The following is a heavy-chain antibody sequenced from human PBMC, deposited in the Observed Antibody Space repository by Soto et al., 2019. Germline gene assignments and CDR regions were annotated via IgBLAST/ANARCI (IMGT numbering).Heavy chain of an antibody. J-gene: IGHJ5*02. Sequence: QVQLVESGGGVVQPGESLKVACAASGSTVATTGMHWVRQAPGKGLEWVAMISHSGTSKVYIDSVQGLFTISRDNAKNNLYLQMSSLRPEDTAIYYCAKDWGSSGWFNWFNPWGHGVLVTVSS. CDR3: AKDWGSSGWFNWFNP. V-gene: IGHV3-30*18. D-gene: IGHD6-19*01. CDR2: ISHSGTSK. CDR1: GSTVATTG.